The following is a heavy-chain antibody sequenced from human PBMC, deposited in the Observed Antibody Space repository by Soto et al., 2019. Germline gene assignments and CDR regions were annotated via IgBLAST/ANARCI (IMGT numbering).Heavy chain of an antibody. CDR2: IYYSGSP. Sequence: SDTLSLTCTLSGGSMSSSSYCWGWIRQPPGKGLEWIGSIYYSGSPYYHPSLKSRVTKSVDTSKNQFSLKLSSVTAADTAVYYCARPTATYCSGGSCYAVWLEPWGQGTLVTVSS. CDR3: ARPTATYCSGGSCYAVWLEP. D-gene: IGHD2-15*01. J-gene: IGHJ5*02. CDR1: GGSMSSSSYC. V-gene: IGHV4-39*01.